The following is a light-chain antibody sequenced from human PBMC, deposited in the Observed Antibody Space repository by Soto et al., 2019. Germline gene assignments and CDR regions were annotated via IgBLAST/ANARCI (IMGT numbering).Light chain of an antibody. Sequence: DIQMTQSSSSLSASVGDRVTITCRASQSISTYLNWYQKKPGKAPNLLIYAASTLHSGVPSRFSGSGSGTDFTLTISSLQPEDFATYYCQQSYSTPAFGQGTRLEIK. V-gene: IGKV1-39*01. CDR2: AAS. CDR1: QSISTY. CDR3: QQSYSTPA. J-gene: IGKJ5*01.